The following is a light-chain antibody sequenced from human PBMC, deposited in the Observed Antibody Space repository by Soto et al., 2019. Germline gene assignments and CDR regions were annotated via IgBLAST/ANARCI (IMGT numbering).Light chain of an antibody. Sequence: EIVLTQSPATLSLSPGERATLSCRTSQSVNNYLAWYQQKPGQAPRLLIYDASNRATGIPARFSGSGSGTNFTLTISSLEPEDSAVYYCQQRSGWLTFGGGTKVDIK. V-gene: IGKV3-11*01. CDR1: QSVNNY. CDR2: DAS. J-gene: IGKJ4*01. CDR3: QQRSGWLT.